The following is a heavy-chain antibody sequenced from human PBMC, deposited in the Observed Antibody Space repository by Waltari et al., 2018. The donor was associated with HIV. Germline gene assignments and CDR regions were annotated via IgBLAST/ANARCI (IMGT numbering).Heavy chain of an antibody. CDR3: ATAGGHSYSYWFDF. J-gene: IGHJ4*02. CDR1: GLTFTTYS. D-gene: IGHD5-18*01. V-gene: IGHV3-48*01. CDR2: ISSTSSNI. Sequence: DVQLVESGGGLVQPGGSLRLSCAASGLTFTTYSMSWVRQAPGKGPEWLSYISSTSSNIYYADSVRGRFTISRDNAKNSLYLQMNSLRAEDTAVYYCATAGGHSYSYWFDFWGQGSLVTVSS.